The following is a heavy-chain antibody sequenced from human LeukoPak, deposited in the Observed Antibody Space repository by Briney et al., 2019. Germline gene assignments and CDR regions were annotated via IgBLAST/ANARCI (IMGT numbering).Heavy chain of an antibody. CDR1: GFTFSSYD. J-gene: IGHJ6*02. CDR3: ARSCITMVRGIIDLCYYGMDV. V-gene: IGHV3-13*04. Sequence: GESLRLSCAASGFTFSSYDMHWVRQATGKGLEWVSGIGTTGDTYYPDSVKGRFTISRENAKNSLYLQMNSLRAGDTAVYYCARSCITMVRGIIDLCYYGMDVWGQGTTVTVSS. D-gene: IGHD3-10*01. CDR2: IGTTGDT.